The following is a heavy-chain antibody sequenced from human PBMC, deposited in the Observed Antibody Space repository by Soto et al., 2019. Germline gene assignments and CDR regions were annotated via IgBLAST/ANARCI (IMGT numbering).Heavy chain of an antibody. V-gene: IGHV1-46*01. D-gene: IGHD1-26*01. Sequence: ASVKVSCKAPRDTFTSYCINWVRQAPGQGLEWMGVINPHGGSTAYAQKFKGRVTLARDTSASTVYMEVSSLTSEDTAMYYCARSSGGNFGIIIEGTNWFAPWGQGTLVTVSS. J-gene: IGHJ5*02. CDR1: RDTFTSYC. CDR2: INPHGGST. CDR3: ARSSGGNFGIIIEGTNWFAP.